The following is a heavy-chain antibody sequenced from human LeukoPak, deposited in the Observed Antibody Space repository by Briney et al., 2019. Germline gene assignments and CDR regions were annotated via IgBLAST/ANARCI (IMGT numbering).Heavy chain of an antibody. V-gene: IGHV4-34*01. D-gene: IGHD6-19*01. Sequence: SETLSLTCAVYGGSFSGYYWSWIRQPPGKGLEWIGEINHSGSTNYNPSLKRRVTISVDTSKNQFSLKLSSVTAADTAVYYCARAKKRGAVAGTVYYGMDVWGKGTTVTVSS. CDR1: GGSFSGYY. J-gene: IGHJ6*04. CDR3: ARAKKRGAVAGTVYYGMDV. CDR2: INHSGST.